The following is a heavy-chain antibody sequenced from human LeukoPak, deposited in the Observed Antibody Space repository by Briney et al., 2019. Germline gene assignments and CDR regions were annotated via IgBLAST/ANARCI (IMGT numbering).Heavy chain of an antibody. CDR2: ISDSSITM. CDR1: GFTFSNHN. Sequence: GGSLRLSCAASGFTFSNHNMVWVRQPPGKGLEWISYISDSSITMYYADSVKGRFTISRDNAKNSLFLQMNSLRAEDTAVYYCARDAGFCSGGFCYRLFDPWGQGTLVTVSS. CDR3: ARDAGFCSGGFCYRLFDP. V-gene: IGHV3-48*04. D-gene: IGHD2-15*01. J-gene: IGHJ5*02.